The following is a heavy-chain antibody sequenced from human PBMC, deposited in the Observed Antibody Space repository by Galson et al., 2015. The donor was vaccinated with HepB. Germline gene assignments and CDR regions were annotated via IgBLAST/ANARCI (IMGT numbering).Heavy chain of an antibody. CDR3: TRDRPEQRHPIYYGMDV. V-gene: IGHV3-49*03. CDR2: IRSKAYGGTT. Sequence: SLRLSCAASGFTFGDYAMSWFRQAPGKGLEWVGFIRSKAYGGTTEYAASVKGRFTISRDDSKSIAYLQMNSLKTEDTAVYYCTRDRPEQRHPIYYGMDVWGQGTTVTVSS. CDR1: GFTFGDYA. D-gene: IGHD6-19*01. J-gene: IGHJ6*02.